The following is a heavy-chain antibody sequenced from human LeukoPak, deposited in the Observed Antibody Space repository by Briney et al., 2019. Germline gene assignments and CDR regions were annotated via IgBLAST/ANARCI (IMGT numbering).Heavy chain of an antibody. CDR3: AKTGGSGIYDFEY. V-gene: IGHV3-53*01. D-gene: IGHD3-10*01. CDR1: GFTVSTNY. CDR2: IYSGGNT. Sequence: GGSLRLSCAASGFTVSTNYMTWVRQAPGKGLEWVSVIYSGGNTYYADSVKGRFTISRGNAKNSLYLQMNSLRAEDTAVYYCAKTGGSGIYDFEYWGQGTLVTVSS. J-gene: IGHJ4*02.